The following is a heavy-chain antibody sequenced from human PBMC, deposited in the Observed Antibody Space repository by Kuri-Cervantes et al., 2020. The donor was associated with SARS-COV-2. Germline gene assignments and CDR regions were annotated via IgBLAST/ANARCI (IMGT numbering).Heavy chain of an antibody. CDR2: ISYDGSNK. V-gene: IGHV3-30-3*01. CDR1: GFTFSSYA. J-gene: IGHJ4*02. Sequence: GGSLRLSCAASGFTFSSYAMHWVRQAPGKGLEWVAVISYDGSNKYYADSVKGRFTIARDNSKNTLYPQMNSLRAEDTAVYYCAKGEFYARAFDYWGQGTLVTVSS. CDR3: AKGEFYARAFDY. D-gene: IGHD2/OR15-2a*01.